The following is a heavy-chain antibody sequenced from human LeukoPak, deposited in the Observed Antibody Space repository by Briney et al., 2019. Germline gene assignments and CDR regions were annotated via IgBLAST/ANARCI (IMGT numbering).Heavy chain of an antibody. J-gene: IGHJ4*02. V-gene: IGHV4-59*01. D-gene: IGHD3-9*01. CDR1: GGSISSYY. Sequence: SETLSLTCTVSGGSISSYYWSWIRQPPGQGLEWMGDIYYSVSTNDNPSLKSRVTISVDTSKNQSSLTLSSVTAADTAVYYCARSPNILTGRYYFDYWGQGTLVTVSS. CDR3: ARSPNILTGRYYFDY. CDR2: IYYSVST.